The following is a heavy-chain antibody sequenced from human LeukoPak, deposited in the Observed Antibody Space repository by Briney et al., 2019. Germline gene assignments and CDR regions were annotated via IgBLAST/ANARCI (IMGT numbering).Heavy chain of an antibody. J-gene: IGHJ4*02. D-gene: IGHD4-23*01. V-gene: IGHV3-74*01. CDR2: IASDGSST. CDR1: GFTFSSYW. Sequence: GGSLRLSCAASGFTFSSYWMNWVRQAPGKGLVWVSRIASDGSSTTYADSVKGRFSISRDDAKNTLYLQMNSLRVEDTAVYYCARGRPHGNDYWGQGTLVTVSS. CDR3: ARGRPHGNDY.